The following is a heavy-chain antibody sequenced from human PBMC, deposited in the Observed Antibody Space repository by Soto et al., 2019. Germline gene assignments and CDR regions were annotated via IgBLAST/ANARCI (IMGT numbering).Heavy chain of an antibody. J-gene: IGHJ6*03. V-gene: IGHV3-64*04. Sequence: GGSLRLSCSASGFTFSSYAMHWVRQAPGKGLEYVSAISSNGGSTYYADSVKGRFTISRDNSKNTLYLQMNSLRAEDTAVYYCARDVITFGGVIVESYYYMDVWGKGTTVTVSS. D-gene: IGHD3-16*02. CDR1: GFTFSSYA. CDR2: ISSNGGST. CDR3: ARDVITFGGVIVESYYYMDV.